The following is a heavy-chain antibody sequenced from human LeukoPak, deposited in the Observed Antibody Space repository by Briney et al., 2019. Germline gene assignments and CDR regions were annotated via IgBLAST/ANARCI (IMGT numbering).Heavy chain of an antibody. Sequence: GGSLRLSCAASGFTFSSYAMSWVRQAPGKGLEWVSAISGSGGSTYYADSVKGRFTISRENSKNTLYLQMNSLRAEDTAVYYCAKVRDPWDNYYFDYWGQGTLVTVSS. CDR1: GFTFSSYA. V-gene: IGHV3-23*01. J-gene: IGHJ4*02. D-gene: IGHD1-20*01. CDR3: AKVRDPWDNYYFDY. CDR2: ISGSGGST.